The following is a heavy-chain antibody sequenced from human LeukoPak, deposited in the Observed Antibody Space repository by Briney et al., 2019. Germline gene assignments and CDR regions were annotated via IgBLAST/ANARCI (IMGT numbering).Heavy chain of an antibody. CDR1: GFTFSSYE. D-gene: IGHD3-10*02. J-gene: IGHJ6*04. CDR3: AELGITMIGGV. Sequence: GGSLRLSCAASGFTFSSYEMNWVRQAPGKGLEWVSYITSSGGTIYYADSVKGRFTISRDNAKNSLYLQMNSLRAEDTAVYYCAELGITMIGGVWGKGTTVTISS. V-gene: IGHV3-48*03. CDR2: ITSSGGTI.